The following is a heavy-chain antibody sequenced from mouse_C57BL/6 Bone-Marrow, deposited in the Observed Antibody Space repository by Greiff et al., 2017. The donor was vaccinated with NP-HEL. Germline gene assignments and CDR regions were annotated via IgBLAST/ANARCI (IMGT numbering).Heavy chain of an antibody. CDR3: AREGVMVTTPFAY. Sequence: QVQLQQSGPELVKPGASVKLSCKASGYTFTSYDTNWVKQRPGQGLEWIGWIYPRDGSTKYNEKFKGKATLTVDTSSSTAYMELHSLTSEDSAVYFCAREGVMVTTPFAYWGQGTLVTVSA. J-gene: IGHJ3*01. V-gene: IGHV1-85*01. D-gene: IGHD2-2*01. CDR1: GYTFTSYD. CDR2: IYPRDGST.